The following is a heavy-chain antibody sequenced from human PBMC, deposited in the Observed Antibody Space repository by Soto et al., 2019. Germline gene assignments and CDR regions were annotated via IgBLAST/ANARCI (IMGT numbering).Heavy chain of an antibody. J-gene: IGHJ4*02. CDR3: ARAPLGGGDYSPEGFDY. V-gene: IGHV4-30-4*01. Sequence: SETLSLTCTVSGGSISSGDYYWSWIRQPPGKGLEWIGYIYYSGSTYYNPSLKSRVTISVDTSKNQFSLKLSSVTAADTAVYYCARAPLGGGDYSPEGFDYWGQGTLVTVSS. D-gene: IGHD4-17*01. CDR1: GGSISSGDYY. CDR2: IYYSGST.